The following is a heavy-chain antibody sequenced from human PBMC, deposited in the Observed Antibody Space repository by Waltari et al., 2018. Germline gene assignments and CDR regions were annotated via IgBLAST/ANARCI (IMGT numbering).Heavy chain of an antibody. CDR3: ARRERVITMVQGGAPFDY. CDR2: IYHSGST. J-gene: IGHJ4*02. D-gene: IGHD3-10*01. CDR1: GYSISSGYY. Sequence: QVQLQESGPGLVKPSETLSLTCAVSGYSISSGYYWGWIRQPPGKGLEWIGSIYHSGSTYYNPSLKSRVTISVDTSKNQFSLKLSSVTAADTAVYYCARRERVITMVQGGAPFDYWGQGTLVTVSS. V-gene: IGHV4-38-2*01.